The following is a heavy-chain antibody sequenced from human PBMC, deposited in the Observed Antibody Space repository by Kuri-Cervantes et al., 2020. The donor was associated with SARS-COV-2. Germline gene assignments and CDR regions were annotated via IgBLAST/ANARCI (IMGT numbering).Heavy chain of an antibody. CDR3: ARAQWSSGYSNIDY. V-gene: IGHV4-34*01. CDR1: GGSFSGYY. D-gene: IGHD3-22*01. CDR2: INHSGST. Sequence: SETLSLTCAVYGGSFSGYYWSWIRQPPGKGLEWIGEINHSGSTNYNPSLKSRVTISVDTSKNQFSLKLSSVTAADTAVYYCARAQWSSGYSNIDYWGQGTRVTVSS. J-gene: IGHJ4*02.